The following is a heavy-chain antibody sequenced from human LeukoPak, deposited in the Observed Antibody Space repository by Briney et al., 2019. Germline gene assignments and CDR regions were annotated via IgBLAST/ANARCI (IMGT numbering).Heavy chain of an antibody. Sequence: SXXXXXXXYXSWIRQAPGKGLXXGSYTSSSGNSIXXADSVKGRFTISRDXXKKSLYMQMERLRAEDTGVYYCXXXXXRXSSAGDFDYWGQGTLVTVSS. D-gene: IGHD3-10*01. CDR1: XXXXXXXY. V-gene: IGHV3-11*04. CDR2: TSSSGNSI. CDR3: XXXXXRXSSAGDFDY. J-gene: IGHJ4*02.